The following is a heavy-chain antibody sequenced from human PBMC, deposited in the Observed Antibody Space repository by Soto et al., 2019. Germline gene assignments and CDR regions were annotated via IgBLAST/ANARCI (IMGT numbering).Heavy chain of an antibody. D-gene: IGHD3-9*01. CDR1: GFTFTSSA. V-gene: IGHV1-58*02. CDR2: IVVGSGNT. J-gene: IGHJ6*02. CDR3: AAGPVFRYFAPYYYYGMDV. Sequence: ASVKVSCKASGFTFTSSAMQWVRQARGQRLEWIGWIVVGSGNTNYAQKFQERVTITRDMSTSTAYMELSSLRSEDTAVYYCAAGPVFRYFAPYYYYGMDVWGQGTTVTVSS.